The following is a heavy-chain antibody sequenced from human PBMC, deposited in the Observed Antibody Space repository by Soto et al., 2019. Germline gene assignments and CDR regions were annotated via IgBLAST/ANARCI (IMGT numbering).Heavy chain of an antibody. D-gene: IGHD6-19*01. CDR2: ISYTGST. CDR1: GGSISSSY. V-gene: IGHV4-59*01. J-gene: IGHJ4*02. Sequence: SETLSLSCTIAGGSISSSYWSWIRQPPGKGLEWIGDISYTGSTNYNPSLKSRVIISVDTSKNQFSLSLSSVTAADTAIYYCARERIEVAGRGFDYWGQGTPATV. CDR3: ARERIEVAGRGFDY.